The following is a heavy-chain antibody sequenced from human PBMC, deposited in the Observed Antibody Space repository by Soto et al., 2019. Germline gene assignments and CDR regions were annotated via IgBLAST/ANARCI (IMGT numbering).Heavy chain of an antibody. CDR1: GGTFSSYA. Sequence: SVKVSCKASGGTFSSYAISWVRQAPGQGLEWMGGIIPIFGTANYAQKFQGRVTITADKSTSTAYMELSSLRSEDTAVYYCARDYAVAGLVYNWFDPWGQGALVTVS. J-gene: IGHJ5*02. V-gene: IGHV1-69*06. CDR2: IIPIFGTA. D-gene: IGHD6-19*01. CDR3: ARDYAVAGLVYNWFDP.